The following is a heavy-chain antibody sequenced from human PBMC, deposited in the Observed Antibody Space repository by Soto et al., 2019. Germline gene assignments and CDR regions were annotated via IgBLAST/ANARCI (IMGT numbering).Heavy chain of an antibody. D-gene: IGHD6-13*01. J-gene: IGHJ3*02. Sequence: XGSLRLSCAASVFTVSTNYMSWVRQSPGKGLEWVSSIYSAGSTHYADSVKGRFTISRDNSKNTLNLQMNSLRAEDTAVYYCARDGPGGRVDAFDILGQGSMVNVSS. CDR1: VFTVSTNY. CDR2: IYSAGST. CDR3: ARDGPGGRVDAFDI. V-gene: IGHV3-53*01.